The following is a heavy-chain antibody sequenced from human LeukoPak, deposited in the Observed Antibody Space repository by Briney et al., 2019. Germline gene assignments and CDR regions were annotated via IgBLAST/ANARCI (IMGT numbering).Heavy chain of an antibody. CDR1: GGSISSYY. Sequence: PSETLSLTCTVSGGSISSYYWSWIRQPPGKGLEWIGYIYYSGSTNYNPSLKSQVTISVDTSKNQFSLKLSSVTAADTAVYYCARVVRGTYFDYWGQGTLVTVSS. CDR3: ARVVRGTYFDY. V-gene: IGHV4-59*01. D-gene: IGHD3-10*02. CDR2: IYYSGST. J-gene: IGHJ4*02.